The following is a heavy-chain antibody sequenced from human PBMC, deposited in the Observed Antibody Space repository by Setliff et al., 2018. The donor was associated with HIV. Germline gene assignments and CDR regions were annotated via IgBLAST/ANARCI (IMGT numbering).Heavy chain of an antibody. V-gene: IGHV1-69*10. J-gene: IGHJ4*02. Sequence: SVKVSCKASGGTFSSYAISWVRQAPGQGLEWMGGIIPILGIANYAQKFQGRVTITADKSTSTAYMELSSLRSEDTAVYYCARDYYYDSSVYRYFDYWGQGTLVTVSS. CDR2: IIPILGIA. CDR1: GGTFSSYA. D-gene: IGHD3-22*01. CDR3: ARDYYYDSSVYRYFDY.